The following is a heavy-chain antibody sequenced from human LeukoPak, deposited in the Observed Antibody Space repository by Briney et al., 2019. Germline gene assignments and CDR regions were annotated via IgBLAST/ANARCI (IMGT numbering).Heavy chain of an antibody. Sequence: SVKVSCKASGGTFSSYAISWVRQAPGQGHEWMGRIIPIFGIANYAQKFQGRVTITADKSTSTAYMELSSLRSEGTAVYYCARSYRRYGSGSYSHDYYYGMDVWGQGTTVTVSS. J-gene: IGHJ6*02. CDR1: GGTFSSYA. CDR3: ARSYRRYGSGSYSHDYYYGMDV. V-gene: IGHV1-69*04. D-gene: IGHD3-10*01. CDR2: IIPIFGIA.